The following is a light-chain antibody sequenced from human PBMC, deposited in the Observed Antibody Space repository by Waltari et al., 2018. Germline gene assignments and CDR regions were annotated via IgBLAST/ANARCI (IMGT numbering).Light chain of an antibody. CDR2: GAS. CDR1: QRVSSNY. V-gene: IGKV3-20*01. Sequence: EIVLTQSPGTLSLSPGEPATLSCRANQRVSSNYFAWYQKKAGQSPRLLIYGASSRVTGVPDRFSASGSGTDFTLTITKVEPEDFAVYYCQQYGWAPDTFGGGTQLQIK. J-gene: IGKJ4*01. CDR3: QQYGWAPDT.